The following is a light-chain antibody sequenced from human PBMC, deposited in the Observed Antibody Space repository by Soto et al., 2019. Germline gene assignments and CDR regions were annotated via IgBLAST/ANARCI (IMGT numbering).Light chain of an antibody. J-gene: IGKJ2*01. CDR2: AAS. Sequence: QRRISQSWPSAALGDRVTSTGRASQGISNYLAWYQQKPGKVPKLLIYAASTLQSGVPSRFIGRGSGTDFTLTISSLHRGAVPTYYCAKYTSAVYIFGQGTKVDIK. V-gene: IGKV1-27*01. CDR1: QGISNY. CDR3: AKYTSAVYI.